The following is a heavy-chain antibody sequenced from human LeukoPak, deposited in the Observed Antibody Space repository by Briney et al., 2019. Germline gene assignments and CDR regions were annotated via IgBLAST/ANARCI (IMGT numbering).Heavy chain of an antibody. V-gene: IGHV4-34*01. J-gene: IGHJ4*02. CDR3: ARGLLYRTSCYYDY. D-gene: IGHD2-2*01. Sequence: PSETLSLTCAVYGGSFSGYYWSWIRQPPGKGLEWIGEINHSGSTNYNPSLKSRVTISVDTSKNQFFLKLTSVTAADTAVYYCARGLLYRTSCYYDYWGQGTLVTVSS. CDR1: GGSFSGYY. CDR2: INHSGST.